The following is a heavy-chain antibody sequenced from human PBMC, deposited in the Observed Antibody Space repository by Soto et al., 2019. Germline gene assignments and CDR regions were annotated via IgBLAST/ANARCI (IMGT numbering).Heavy chain of an antibody. CDR3: ARGNYYDRSGYRYYFDY. V-gene: IGHV3-48*02. CDR2: ISNGGNTI. J-gene: IGHJ4*02. D-gene: IGHD3-22*01. Sequence: GGSLRLSCAASRFTFRSYSMNWVRQAPGKGLEWVSYISNGGNTIYYADSVKGRFTISRDNAKNSLYLRMNSLRDEDTAVYYCARGNYYDRSGYRYYFDYWGQGTLVTVSS. CDR1: RFTFRSYS.